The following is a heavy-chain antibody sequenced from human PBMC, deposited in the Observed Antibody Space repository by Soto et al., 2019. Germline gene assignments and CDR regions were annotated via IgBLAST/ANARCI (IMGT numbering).Heavy chain of an antibody. CDR2: ITRSGSTI. V-gene: IGHV3-48*03. CDR3: ARVDYGDYFGQFDY. D-gene: IGHD4-17*01. Sequence: GGSLRLSCAASGFTFSSYEMSWVRQAPGKGLEWVSYITRSGSTIYYADSMKGRFTMSRDNAKNSLYLQMNSLRADDTAVYYCARVDYGDYFGQFDYWGQGTLVTVS. CDR1: GFTFSSYE. J-gene: IGHJ4*02.